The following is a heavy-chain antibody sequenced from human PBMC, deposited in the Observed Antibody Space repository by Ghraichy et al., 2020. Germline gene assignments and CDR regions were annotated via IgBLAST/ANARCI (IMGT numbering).Heavy chain of an antibody. CDR1: GGSFSDSTYH. D-gene: IGHD2-21*01. CDR3: ARGSSISYLFDP. CDR2: LYYNGNI. J-gene: IGHJ5*02. V-gene: IGHV4-39*02. Sequence: ETLSLTCSVSGGSFSDSTYHWAWIRQAPGKRLEWIASLYYNGNIYYNPSLESRLIISADRSKTQYSLTLKSMTAADTALYYCARGSSISYLFDPWGQGTMVTI.